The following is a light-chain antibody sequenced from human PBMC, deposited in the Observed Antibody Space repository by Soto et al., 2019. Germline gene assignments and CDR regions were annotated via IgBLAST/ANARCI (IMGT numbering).Light chain of an antibody. Sequence: EIVLTQSPGTLSSSPGERATLSCRASQTVTSIYLAWYQQKPGQAPRLLFFGASIRATGLPDRFSGGGSGTDFTLTISRLEPEDFAVYYCQHYGRSFWTFGQGTKVDIK. CDR1: QTVTSIY. V-gene: IGKV3-20*01. CDR2: GAS. CDR3: QHYGRSFWT. J-gene: IGKJ1*01.